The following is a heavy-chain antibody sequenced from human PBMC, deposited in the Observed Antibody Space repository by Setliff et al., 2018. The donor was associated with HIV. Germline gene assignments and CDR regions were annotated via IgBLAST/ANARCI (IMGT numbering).Heavy chain of an antibody. V-gene: IGHV4-34*01. Sequence: SETLSLTCAVYGASFSGYYCNWIRQTPGKGLEWIGDINHSGSANYNPSLRGRVTISIDTSKNQFSLKVTSVTAADAAVYYCARVDPYTSPRGFDSWGQGTLVTLSS. CDR3: ARVDPYTSPRGFDS. CDR2: INHSGSA. J-gene: IGHJ4*02. CDR1: GASFSGYY. D-gene: IGHD6-19*01.